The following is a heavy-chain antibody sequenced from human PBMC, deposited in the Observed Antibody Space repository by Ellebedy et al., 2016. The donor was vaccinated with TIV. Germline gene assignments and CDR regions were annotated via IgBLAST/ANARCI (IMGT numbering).Heavy chain of an antibody. CDR2: ISHSSITI. D-gene: IGHD6-19*01. CDR1: GFSFSTYS. V-gene: IGHV3-48*04. Sequence: GESLKISCTASGFSFSTYSMNWVRQAPGKGLEWVSYISHSSITIYYTDSVKGRFTISRDNTKNSVYLQMNSLRAEDTAVYYCATDRRTGWYNGLEYWGQGIVVTVSS. J-gene: IGHJ4*02. CDR3: ATDRRTGWYNGLEY.